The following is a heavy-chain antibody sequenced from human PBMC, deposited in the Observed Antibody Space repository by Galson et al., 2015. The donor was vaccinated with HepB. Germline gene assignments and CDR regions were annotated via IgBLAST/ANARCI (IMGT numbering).Heavy chain of an antibody. CDR2: IYSGGST. CDR3: ARVRSYDILTGYFAYGMDV. CDR1: GFTVSSNY. Sequence: SLRLSCAASGFTVSSNYMSWVRRAPGKGLEWVSVIYSGGSTYYADSVKGRFTISRHNSKNTLYLQMNSLRAEDTAVYYCARVRSYDILTGYFAYGMDVWGQGTTVTVSS. D-gene: IGHD3-9*01. V-gene: IGHV3-53*04. J-gene: IGHJ6*02.